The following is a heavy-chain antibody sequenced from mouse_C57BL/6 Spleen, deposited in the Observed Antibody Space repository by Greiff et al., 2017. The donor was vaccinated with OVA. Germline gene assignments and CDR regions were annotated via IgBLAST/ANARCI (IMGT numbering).Heavy chain of an antibody. CDR1: GYTFTDYE. CDR2: IDPETGGT. Sequence: QVQLKESGAELVRPGASVTLSCKASGYTFTDYEMHWVKQTPVHGLEWIGAIDPETGGTAYNQKFKGKAILTADKSSSTAYMELRRLTSADSAVYYCTGVGDYYGSSREEYYYAMDYWGQGTTVTVSS. D-gene: IGHD1-1*01. V-gene: IGHV1-15*01. J-gene: IGHJ4*01. CDR3: TGVGDYYGSSREEYYYAMDY.